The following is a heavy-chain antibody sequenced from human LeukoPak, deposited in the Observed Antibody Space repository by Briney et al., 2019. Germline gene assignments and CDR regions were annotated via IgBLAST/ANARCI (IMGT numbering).Heavy chain of an antibody. D-gene: IGHD3-22*01. CDR1: GFTFNSYA. CDR2: ISGSGINT. J-gene: IGHJ4*02. Sequence: GGSLRLSCAASGFTFNSYAMSWVRQAPGKGLKWVSGISGSGINTYYADPVKGRFTISRDNSKNTLYLQMNSLRAEDTAVYYCAKENYDSRGSTVYDYWGQGTLVTVSS. CDR3: AKENYDSRGSTVYDY. V-gene: IGHV3-23*01.